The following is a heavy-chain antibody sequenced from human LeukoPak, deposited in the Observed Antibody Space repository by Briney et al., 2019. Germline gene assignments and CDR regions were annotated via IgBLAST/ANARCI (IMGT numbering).Heavy chain of an antibody. CDR2: IYYSGST. V-gene: IGHV4-59*13. CDR1: GGSLSSYY. J-gene: IGHJ3*02. CDR3: ARDRVGGATAAFDI. Sequence: SETLSLTCTVSGGSLSSYYWSWVRQPPGKGLEWIGFIYYSGSTNYNPSLKSRVAISVDRSKNQFSLKLSSVTAADTAVYYCARDRVGGATAAFDIWGQGTMVTASS. D-gene: IGHD1-26*01.